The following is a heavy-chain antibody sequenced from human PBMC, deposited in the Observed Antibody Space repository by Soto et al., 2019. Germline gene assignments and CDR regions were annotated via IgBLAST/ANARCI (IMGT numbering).Heavy chain of an antibody. CDR2: ISDDESNK. J-gene: IGHJ4*02. D-gene: IGHD4-17*01. CDR3: ARDFYGNYVNRIDY. V-gene: IGHV3-30-3*01. CDR1: GFTFSTYA. Sequence: VLLVESGGGVVQSGRSLRLSCAASGFTFSTYAMHWVRQAPGKGLEWVAVISDDESNKYNADSVKGRFTISRDNSKNTLYLQMNSLRTEDTAVYYCARDFYGNYVNRIDYWGQGTLVTVSS.